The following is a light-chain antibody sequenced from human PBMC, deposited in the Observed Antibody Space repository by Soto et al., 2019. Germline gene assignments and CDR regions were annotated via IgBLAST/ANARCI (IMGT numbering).Light chain of an antibody. CDR1: QSVRSDY. Sequence: EIVLTQSPGILSLSPGERATLSCRASQSVRSDYLAWYQQRPGQGPRLLIYGASSRATGIPDRFGASWSGTDFTLTITRLEPEDFAVYYCQQYGTSPTFGQGTKVEMK. CDR3: QQYGTSPT. J-gene: IGKJ1*01. CDR2: GAS. V-gene: IGKV3-20*01.